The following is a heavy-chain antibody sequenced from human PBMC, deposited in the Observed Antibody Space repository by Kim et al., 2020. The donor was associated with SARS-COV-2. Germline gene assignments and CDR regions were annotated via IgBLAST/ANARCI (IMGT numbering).Heavy chain of an antibody. Sequence: ASVKVSCKASGYTFTSYGIRWVRQAPGQGLEWMGWISAYNGYTNYAEKLQGRVTITTDTSTSTAYMELRSLRSDDTAVYYCARAYGFWRGYLILSADFDFWGQGTLVTVSS. V-gene: IGHV1-18*01. J-gene: IGHJ4*02. CDR2: ISAYNGYT. CDR3: ARAYGFWRGYLILSADFDF. CDR1: GYTFTSYG. D-gene: IGHD3-3*01.